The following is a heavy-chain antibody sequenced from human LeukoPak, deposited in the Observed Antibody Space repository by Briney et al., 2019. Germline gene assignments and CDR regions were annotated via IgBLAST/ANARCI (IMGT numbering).Heavy chain of an antibody. CDR3: ARASDKVSFDY. J-gene: IGHJ4*02. CDR2: IYYSGST. D-gene: IGHD3-9*01. CDR1: GGSISSYY. Sequence: SETLSLTCTVSGGSISSYYWSWIRQPPGKGLEWIGYIYYSGSTNYNPSLKSRVTISVDTSKNQFSLKLSSVTAADTAVYYCARASDKVSFDYWGQGTLVTVSS. V-gene: IGHV4-59*01.